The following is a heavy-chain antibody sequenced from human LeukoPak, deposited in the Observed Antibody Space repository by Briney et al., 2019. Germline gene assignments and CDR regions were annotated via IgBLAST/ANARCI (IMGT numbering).Heavy chain of an antibody. CDR1: GFTFSTYT. Sequence: GGSLRLSCAASGFTFSTYTMHWVRQAPGKGLEWVAVISYDGSNKYYADSVKGRFTISRDNSKNTVYLQMDSLRAEDTAVYYCARVWSSGGFDPWGQGTLVTVSS. D-gene: IGHD2-15*01. J-gene: IGHJ5*02. CDR2: ISYDGSNK. CDR3: ARVWSSGGFDP. V-gene: IGHV3-30-3*01.